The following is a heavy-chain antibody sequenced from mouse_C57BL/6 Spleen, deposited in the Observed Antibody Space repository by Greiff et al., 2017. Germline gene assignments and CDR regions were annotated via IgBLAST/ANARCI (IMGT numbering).Heavy chain of an antibody. J-gene: IGHJ3*01. CDR2: INYDGSST. D-gene: IGHD2-12*01. Sequence: EVMLVESEGGLVQPGSSMKLSCTASGFTFSDYYMAWVRQVPEKGLEWVANINYDGSSTYYLDSLKSRFIISRDNAKNILYLQMSSLKSEDTATYYCARGDDEGFAYWGQGTLVTVSA. CDR1: GFTFSDYY. CDR3: ARGDDEGFAY. V-gene: IGHV5-16*01.